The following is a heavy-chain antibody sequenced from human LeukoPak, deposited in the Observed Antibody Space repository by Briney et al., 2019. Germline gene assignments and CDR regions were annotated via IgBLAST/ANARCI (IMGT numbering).Heavy chain of an antibody. CDR3: AREGVYVPEEAFDI. D-gene: IGHD5/OR15-5a*01. J-gene: IGHJ3*02. Sequence: GGSLRLSCAASGFTFSSYWMHWVRQAPGKGLVWVSRINSDGSSTSYADSVKGRFTISRDNAKNTLYLQMNSLRAEDTAVYYCAREGVYVPEEAFDIWAKGQWTPSLQ. CDR1: GFTFSSYW. CDR2: INSDGSST. V-gene: IGHV3-74*01.